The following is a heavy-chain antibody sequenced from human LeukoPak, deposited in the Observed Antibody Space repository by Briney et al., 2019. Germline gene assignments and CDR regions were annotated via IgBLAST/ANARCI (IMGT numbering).Heavy chain of an antibody. CDR2: ISYDGSNK. Sequence: GGSLRLSCAASGFTFSSYAMHWVRQAPGKGLEWVAVISYDGSNKYYADSVEGRFTISRDNSKNTLYLQMNSPRAEDTAVYYCARDPHDYGALGYFDYWGQGTLVTVSS. V-gene: IGHV3-30*04. CDR3: ARDPHDYGALGYFDY. CDR1: GFTFSSYA. J-gene: IGHJ4*02. D-gene: IGHD4-17*01.